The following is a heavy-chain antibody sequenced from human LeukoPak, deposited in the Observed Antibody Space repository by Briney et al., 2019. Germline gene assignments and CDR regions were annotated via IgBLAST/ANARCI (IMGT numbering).Heavy chain of an antibody. CDR3: AVVVGASWRQA. V-gene: IGHV4-4*07. CDR2: IYTSGST. J-gene: IGHJ5*02. CDR1: GVSVSSYY. D-gene: IGHD2-15*01. Sequence: SETLSLTCRFSGVSVSSYYWSWIRQPAGKGLEWIGRIYTSGSTNYNPSLKSRVTMSVDTSKNQFSLKLRSVTAADTAVYYCAVVVGASWRQAWGQGTLVTVSS.